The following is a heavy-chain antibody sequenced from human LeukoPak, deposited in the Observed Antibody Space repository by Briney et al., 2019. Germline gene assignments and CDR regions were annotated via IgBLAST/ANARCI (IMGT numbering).Heavy chain of an antibody. CDR2: ISGYNGNI. CDR1: GYTFTSYG. CDR3: ARVDSSGYYSEGWFDP. D-gene: IGHD3-22*01. Sequence: ASVKVSCKASGYTFTSYGISWVRQAPGQGLEWMGWISGYNGNINYAQKFQGRVTMTTDTSTSTAYMELRSLRSDDTAVYYCARVDSSGYYSEGWFDPWGQGTRVTVSS. V-gene: IGHV1-18*01. J-gene: IGHJ5*02.